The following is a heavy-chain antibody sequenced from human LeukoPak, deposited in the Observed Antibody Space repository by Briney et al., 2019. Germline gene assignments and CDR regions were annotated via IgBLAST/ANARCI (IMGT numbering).Heavy chain of an antibody. Sequence: GGSLRLSCAASGFTFDDYGMSWVRQAPGKGLDWVSGINWNGGSTGYADSVKGRFTISRDNSKNTLYLQMNSLRAEDTAVYYCAKIAAANCGGDCYSGAYYFDYWGQGTLVTVSS. J-gene: IGHJ4*02. CDR1: GFTFDDYG. D-gene: IGHD2-21*02. CDR3: AKIAAANCGGDCYSGAYYFDY. V-gene: IGHV3-20*04. CDR2: INWNGGST.